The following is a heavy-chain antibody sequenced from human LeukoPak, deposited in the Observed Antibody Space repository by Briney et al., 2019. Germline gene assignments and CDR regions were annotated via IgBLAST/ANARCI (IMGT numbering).Heavy chain of an antibody. CDR1: SGSIISGSFY. CDR2: INHSGST. J-gene: IGHJ4*02. CDR3: ARVRGVVVPAATLGY. D-gene: IGHD2-2*01. V-gene: IGHV4-39*07. Sequence: SETLSLTCTVSSGSIISGSFYWSWIRQPPGKGLEWIGEINHSGSTNYNPSLKSRVTISVDTSKNQFSLKLSSVTAADTAVYYCARVRGVVVPAATLGYWGQGTLVTVSS.